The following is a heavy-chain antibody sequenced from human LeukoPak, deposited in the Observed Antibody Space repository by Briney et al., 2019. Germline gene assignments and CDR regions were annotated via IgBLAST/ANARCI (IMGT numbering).Heavy chain of an antibody. J-gene: IGHJ4*02. D-gene: IGHD3-16*01. Sequence: ASVKVSCKASGYTFTRHYMHWVRQAPGQGLEWMGIINPSGGSTIYAQKFQGRVTMTRDTSTSTVYMELSGLRSEDTAVYYCARVLGGLAFRTFDYWGQGTLVTVSS. CDR1: GYTFTRHY. CDR2: INPSGGST. CDR3: ARVLGGLAFRTFDY. V-gene: IGHV1-46*01.